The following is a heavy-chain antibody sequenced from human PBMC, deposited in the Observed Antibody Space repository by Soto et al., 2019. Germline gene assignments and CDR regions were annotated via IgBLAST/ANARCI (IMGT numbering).Heavy chain of an antibody. V-gene: IGHV3-11*01. J-gene: IGHJ4*02. Sequence: QVQLVESGGGLVKPGGSLRLSCAASGFTFSDYYMSWIRQAPGKGLEWVSYISSSGSTIYYADSVKGRFTISRDNAKNSLSLQMNSLRAEDTAVYYCARDRLYYDILTGRLNFDYWGQGTLVTVSS. CDR2: ISSSGSTI. CDR1: GFTFSDYY. CDR3: ARDRLYYDILTGRLNFDY. D-gene: IGHD3-9*01.